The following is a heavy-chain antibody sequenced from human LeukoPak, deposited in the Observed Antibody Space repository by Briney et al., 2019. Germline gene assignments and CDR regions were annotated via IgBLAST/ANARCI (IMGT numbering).Heavy chain of an antibody. Sequence: SETLPLTCTVSGGSISSSSYYWGWIRQPPGKGLEWIGRIYYSGSTYYNPSLKSRVTISVDTSKNQLSLKLSSVTAADTAVYYCARGSSSWRDAFDIWGQGTMVTVSS. V-gene: IGHV4-39*07. CDR2: IYYSGST. D-gene: IGHD6-13*01. J-gene: IGHJ3*02. CDR3: ARGSSSWRDAFDI. CDR1: GGSISSSSYY.